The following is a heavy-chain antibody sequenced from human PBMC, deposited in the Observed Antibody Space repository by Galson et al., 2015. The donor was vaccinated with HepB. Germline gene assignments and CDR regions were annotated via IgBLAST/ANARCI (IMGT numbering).Heavy chain of an antibody. Sequence: SLRLSCAASGFTFSSYAMHWVRQAPGKGLEWVAVISYDGSNKYYADSVKGRFTISRDNSKNTLYLQMNSLRAEDTAVYYCARDGAQGYYGSGSLGGYWGQGTLVTVSS. CDR2: ISYDGSNK. J-gene: IGHJ4*02. CDR3: ARDGAQGYYGSGSLGGY. D-gene: IGHD3-10*01. CDR1: GFTFSSYA. V-gene: IGHV3-30-3*01.